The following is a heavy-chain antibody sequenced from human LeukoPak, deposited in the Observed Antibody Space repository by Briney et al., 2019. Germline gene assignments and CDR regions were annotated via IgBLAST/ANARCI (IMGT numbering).Heavy chain of an antibody. D-gene: IGHD3-22*01. CDR2: INPNSGGT. V-gene: IGHV1-2*02. J-gene: IGHJ4*02. CDR3: ARAPSYYYDSSGYQSIDY. Sequence: ASVKVSCKASGYTFTGYYMHWVRQAPGQGLEWMGWINPNSGGTNYAQKFQGRVTMTRDTPISTAYMELSRLRSDDTAVYYCARAPSYYYDSSGYQSIDYWGQGTLVTVSS. CDR1: GYTFTGYY.